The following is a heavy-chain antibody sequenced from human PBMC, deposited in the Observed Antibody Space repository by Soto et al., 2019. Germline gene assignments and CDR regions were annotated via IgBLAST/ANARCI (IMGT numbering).Heavy chain of an antibody. CDR3: ARGKYSSAY. V-gene: IGHV3-7*01. CDR2: INQDESEK. Sequence: GGSLRLSCAASGFTFTTYWMTWVRQAPGKGLEWVANINQDESEKYYVDSVKGRFTISRDNAKKSMYLQMNSLRAEDTAVYYCARGKYSSAYWGQGTLVTVSS. CDR1: GFTFTTYW. D-gene: IGHD6-19*01. J-gene: IGHJ4*02.